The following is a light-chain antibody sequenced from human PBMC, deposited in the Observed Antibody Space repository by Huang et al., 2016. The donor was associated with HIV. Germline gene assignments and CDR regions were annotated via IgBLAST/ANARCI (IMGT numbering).Light chain of an antibody. V-gene: IGKV1-16*02. CDR1: QGISNY. Sequence: DIQMTQSPSSLSASVGDRVTITCRAIQGISNYLAWLQQKPGKAPKSLIYDASSLQSGVPSKFSGSGSGTDFTLTISSLQSEDFATYYCQQYNSYPPTFGGGTKVEIK. CDR3: QQYNSYPPT. CDR2: DAS. J-gene: IGKJ4*01.